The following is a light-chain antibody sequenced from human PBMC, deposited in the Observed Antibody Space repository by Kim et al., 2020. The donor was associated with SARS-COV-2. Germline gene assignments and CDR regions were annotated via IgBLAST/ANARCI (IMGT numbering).Light chain of an antibody. CDR1: SSDVGGYNY. CDR2: DVS. CDR3: CSYAGSQNLV. J-gene: IGLJ3*02. Sequence: QSALTQPRSVSGSPGQSVTISCTGTSSDVGGYNYVSWYQHHPGKAPKLMIYDVSKWPSGVPDRFSGSKSGNTASLTISGLQAEDEADYYCCSYAGSQNLVFGGGTKLTVL. V-gene: IGLV2-11*01.